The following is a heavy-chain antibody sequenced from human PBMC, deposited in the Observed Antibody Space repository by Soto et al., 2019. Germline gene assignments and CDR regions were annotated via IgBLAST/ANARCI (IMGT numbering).Heavy chain of an antibody. J-gene: IGHJ4*02. V-gene: IGHV3-30*04. CDR3: ARDPYFDY. CDR1: GFTFNSYP. Sequence: QVHLVESGGGVGQPGRSLRLSCEASGFTFNSYPIHWVRQVPGKGLEWVAVISYDGRNDYYGDSVRGRFTISRDNSKNTVYLQMNSLTPEDTAVYYCARDPYFDYWGQGTLVTVSS. CDR2: ISYDGRND.